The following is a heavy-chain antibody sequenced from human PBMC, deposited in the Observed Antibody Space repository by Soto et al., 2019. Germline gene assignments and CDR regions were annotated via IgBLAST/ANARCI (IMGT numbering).Heavy chain of an antibody. D-gene: IGHD2-15*01. J-gene: IGHJ5*02. CDR1: GYTFTSYG. CDR2: ISAYNGNT. CDR3: ARLMTLGYCSGGSCPGWFDP. Sequence: QVQLVQSGAEVKKPGASVKVSCKASGYTFTSYGISWVRQAPGQGLEWMGWISAYNGNTNYAQKLQGRVTMTTDTSTSQAYMELRSLRSDDTAVYYCARLMTLGYCSGGSCPGWFDPWGQGTLVTVSS. V-gene: IGHV1-18*01.